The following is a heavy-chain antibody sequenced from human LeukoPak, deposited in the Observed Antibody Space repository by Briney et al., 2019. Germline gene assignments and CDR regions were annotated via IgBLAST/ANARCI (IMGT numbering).Heavy chain of an antibody. Sequence: GGSLRLSCAASGFTFSSSWMTWVRQAPGKGLEWVAIIKQDGSEKYYVDSVKGRFTISRDNAKNSLYLQMNSLRAEDTAVYYCAREAYGDLYFDYWGQGTLVTVSS. CDR2: IKQDGSEK. J-gene: IGHJ4*02. CDR3: AREAYGDLYFDY. V-gene: IGHV3-7*01. CDR1: GFTFSSSW. D-gene: IGHD4-17*01.